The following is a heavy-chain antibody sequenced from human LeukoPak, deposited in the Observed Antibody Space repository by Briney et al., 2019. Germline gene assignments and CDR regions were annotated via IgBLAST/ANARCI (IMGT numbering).Heavy chain of an antibody. Sequence: WGSLRLSCAASGFTFSGYSMNWVRQAPGKGLEWVAYIRSSGSPIYYADSVKGRFTISRDNAKNSLYLQMNSLRDEDTAVYYCVRDADALDFWGQGTPVSVSS. J-gene: IGHJ1*01. CDR2: IRSSGSPI. V-gene: IGHV3-48*02. CDR3: VRDADALDF. D-gene: IGHD3-9*01. CDR1: GFTFSGYS.